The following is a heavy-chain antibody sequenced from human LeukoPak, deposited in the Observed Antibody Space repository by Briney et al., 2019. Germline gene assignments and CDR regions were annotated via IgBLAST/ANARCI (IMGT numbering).Heavy chain of an antibody. CDR1: GFTFSSYG. J-gene: IGHJ4*02. D-gene: IGHD2-2*01. V-gene: IGHV3-30*02. CDR2: IRYDGSNK. Sequence: PGGSLRLSCAASGFTFSSYGMHWVRQAPGKGLEWVAFIRYDGSNKYYADSVKGRFTIPRDNSKNTLYLQMNSLRAEDTAVYYCAKDLGGYCSSTSCRLFDYWGQGTLVTVSS. CDR3: AKDLGGYCSSTSCRLFDY.